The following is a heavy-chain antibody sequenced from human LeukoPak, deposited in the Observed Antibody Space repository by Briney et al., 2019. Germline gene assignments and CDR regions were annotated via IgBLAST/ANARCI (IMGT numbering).Heavy chain of an antibody. D-gene: IGHD6-19*01. CDR2: IYHSGST. CDR3: ARTAKYSSGWHAYYYYMDV. CDR1: GGSISSSNW. Sequence: SETLSLTCAVSGGSISSSNWWSWVRQPPGKGLEWIGEIYHSGSTNYNPSLKSRVTISVDKSKNQFSLKLSSVTAADTAVYYCARTAKYSSGWHAYYYYMDVWGKGTTVTVSS. V-gene: IGHV4-4*02. J-gene: IGHJ6*03.